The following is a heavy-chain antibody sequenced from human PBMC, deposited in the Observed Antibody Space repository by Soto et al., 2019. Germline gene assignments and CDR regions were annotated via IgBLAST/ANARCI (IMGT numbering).Heavy chain of an antibody. Sequence: VQLLESGGGLVQPGGSLRLSCAAAGFTFSNYALTWVRQSPGKGLEWVSTFSGSGGSTYYADSVRGRFTISRDNCKNTLFLQMNSLRVEDPALYYCARDWTGDTCPCLDVWGQGTTVSVSS. CDR1: GFTFSNYA. D-gene: IGHD3-3*01. CDR3: ARDWTGDTCPCLDV. V-gene: IGHV3-23*01. CDR2: FSGSGGST. J-gene: IGHJ6*02.